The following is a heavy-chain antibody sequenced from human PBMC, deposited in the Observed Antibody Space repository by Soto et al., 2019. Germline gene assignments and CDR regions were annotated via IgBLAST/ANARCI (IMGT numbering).Heavy chain of an antibody. J-gene: IGHJ4*02. D-gene: IGHD6-13*01. CDR3: ARVAVLTAAGTTDY. CDR2: ITHTGTNA. V-gene: IGHV3-21*01. Sequence: GGSLRLSCTASGFSFSDYSFNWVRQAPGKGLEWVSSITHTGTNAYYADSVKGRFTISKDSADNSLILQMTSLRAEDTAVYHCARVAVLTAAGTTDYWGQGTLVTVSS. CDR1: GFSFSDYS.